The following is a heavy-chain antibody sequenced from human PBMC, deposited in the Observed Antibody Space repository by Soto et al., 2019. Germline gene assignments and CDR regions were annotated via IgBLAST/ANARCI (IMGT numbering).Heavy chain of an antibody. CDR1: GGSISTSDYS. Sequence: QLQLQESGSGLVQPSQTLSLTCTASGGSISTSDYSWSWIRQPPGGGLEWIGSIYQTGRTYVIPSLKSRVTMSLDKSTNQFSRNLTTETAADTALYNCAREMTIFRVAPGGGVDVWGRGTTVTVSS. CDR2: IYQTGRT. D-gene: IGHD3-3*01. V-gene: IGHV4-30-2*01. CDR3: AREMTIFRVAPGGGVDV. J-gene: IGHJ6*02.